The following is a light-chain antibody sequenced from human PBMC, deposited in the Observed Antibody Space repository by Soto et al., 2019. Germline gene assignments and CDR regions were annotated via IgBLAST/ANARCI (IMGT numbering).Light chain of an antibody. CDR2: GAS. CDR1: QSVSSN. CDR3: QQYGSSSWT. Sequence: EILMTQSPSTLSVSPGERATLSCGASQSVSSNLAWYQQKPGQAPRLLIYGASNRATGIPERFSGSGSGTDFTLTISRLEPEDVEVYYCQQYGSSSWTFGQGTKVDIK. J-gene: IGKJ1*01. V-gene: IGKV3-20*01.